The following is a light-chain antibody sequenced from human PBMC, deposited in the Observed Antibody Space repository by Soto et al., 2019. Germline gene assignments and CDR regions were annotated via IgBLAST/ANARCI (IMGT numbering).Light chain of an antibody. CDR2: GAS. J-gene: IGKJ1*01. CDR3: QQYNNWWT. Sequence: EILLTQSPGTLSWSPGERATLSCGASQSVSSSFLAWYQQKPGHAPRLLIYGASSRATGIPDRLSGSGSGTEFTLTISRLEPEDSAVYYCQQYNNWWTFGQGTQVDIK. V-gene: IGKV3-20*01. CDR1: QSVSSSF.